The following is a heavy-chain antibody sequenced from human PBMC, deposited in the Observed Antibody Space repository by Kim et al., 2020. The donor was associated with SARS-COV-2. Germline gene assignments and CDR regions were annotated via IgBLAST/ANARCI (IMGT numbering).Heavy chain of an antibody. J-gene: IGHJ6*02. Sequence: GGSLRLSCAASGFTFSSYGMHWVRQAPGKGLEWVALIWHDGSDKYYGDSVKGRFTISRDNSKNTLYLQMNSLRAEDTAVYYCARDQPPGFYYGMDVWGQGTTVTVSS. D-gene: IGHD3-10*01. CDR1: GFTFSSYG. CDR3: ARDQPPGFYYGMDV. V-gene: IGHV3-33*01. CDR2: IWHDGSDK.